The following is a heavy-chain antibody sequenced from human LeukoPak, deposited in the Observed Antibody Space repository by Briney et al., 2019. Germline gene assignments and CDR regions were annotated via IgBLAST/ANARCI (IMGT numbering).Heavy chain of an antibody. D-gene: IGHD6-6*01. J-gene: IGHJ6*03. CDR2: IYYSGST. Sequence: SETLSLTCTVSGGSISRSSYYWGWIRQPPGKGLEWIGSIYYSGSTYYNPSLKSRVTISVDTSKNQFSLKLSSVTAADTAVYYCARDLRGSIAARNMDVWGKGTTVTVSS. CDR3: ARDLRGSIAARNMDV. CDR1: GGSISRSSYY. V-gene: IGHV4-39*07.